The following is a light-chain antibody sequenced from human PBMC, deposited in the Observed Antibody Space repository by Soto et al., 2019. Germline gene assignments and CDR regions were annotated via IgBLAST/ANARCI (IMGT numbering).Light chain of an antibody. CDR1: QGIRND. J-gene: IGKJ5*01. CDR2: AAS. Sequence: AIQMTPSPTSLSATVGHRVPIISRASQGIRNDLGWYQQKPGKAPRFLIYAASSLQSGVPSRFSGSGSGTNFTLTISSLQPEDFATYYCRQDYSYPITFGQGTRLENK. CDR3: RQDYSYPIT. V-gene: IGKV1-6*01.